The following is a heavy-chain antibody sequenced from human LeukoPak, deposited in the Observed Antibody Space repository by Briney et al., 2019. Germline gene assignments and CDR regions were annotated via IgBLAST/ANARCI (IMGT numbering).Heavy chain of an antibody. J-gene: IGHJ3*02. CDR2: IKQDGSEK. CDR3: ARLGNWGGNAFDI. V-gene: IGHV3-7*01. Sequence: GGSLRLSCAASGFTFSSYWMSWVRQAPGKGLEWVANIKQDGSEKYYVDSVKGRFTISRDNAKNSLYLQVNSLRAEDTAVYYCARLGNWGGNAFDIWGQGTMVTVSS. D-gene: IGHD7-27*01. CDR1: GFTFSSYW.